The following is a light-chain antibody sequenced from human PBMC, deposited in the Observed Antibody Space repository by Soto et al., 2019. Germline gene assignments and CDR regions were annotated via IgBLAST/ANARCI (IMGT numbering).Light chain of an antibody. J-gene: IGKJ4*01. CDR2: KTS. CDR3: LQDYNYPLT. Sequence: DIQMTQSPSTLSASVGDRVSITCRASQSLNSWLAWYQQKPGKAPKLLIYKTSTLESGVPSRFSGSGSGTEFTLTISNLQPDDFATYYCLQDYNYPLTFGGGTKVDIK. V-gene: IGKV1-5*03. CDR1: QSLNSW.